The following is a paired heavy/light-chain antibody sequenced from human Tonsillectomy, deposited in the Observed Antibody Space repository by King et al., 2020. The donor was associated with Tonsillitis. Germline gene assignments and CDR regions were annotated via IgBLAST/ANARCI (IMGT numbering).Heavy chain of an antibody. CDR1: GFSLNTPELS. V-gene: IGHV2-5*02. Sequence: QITLKESGPTLVKPTQTLTLTCTFSGFSLNTPELSVGWLRQPPGKALEWLALIYWDGDKRYSSSLRSRLSITKDTSKNQVVLTMTNMDPVDTATYFCAHQLTVGARVFDFWGQGALVAVSS. CDR2: IYWDGDK. D-gene: IGHD4-17*01. CDR3: AHQLTVGARVFDF. J-gene: IGHJ4*02.
Light chain of an antibody. J-gene: IGLJ1*01. V-gene: IGLV3-21*01. CDR1: NLEAKS. Sequence: SYMLTQPPSVSVAPGQTATITCGGNNLEAKSVHWYQQKPGQAPVLVMYYDSDRPSGIPERFSGSKSGNTATLTVSRVEAGDEADYYCQVYDISSDHYVFGGGTKVTVL. CDR3: QVYDISSDHYV. CDR2: YDS.